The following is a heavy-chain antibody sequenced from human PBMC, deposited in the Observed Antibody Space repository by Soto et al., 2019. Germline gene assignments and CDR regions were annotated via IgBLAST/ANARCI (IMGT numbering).Heavy chain of an antibody. D-gene: IGHD2-2*01. CDR3: AKYQLLSSWFDP. CDR2: IYYGGST. V-gene: IGHV4-31*03. J-gene: IGHJ5*02. Sequence: SETLSLTCTVSGGSISSGGYYWSWIRQHPGKGLEWIGYIYYGGSTHYNPSLKSRVTISVDTSKNQFSLKLSSVTAADTAVYYCAKYQLLSSWFDPWGQGTLVTVSS. CDR1: GGSISSGGYY.